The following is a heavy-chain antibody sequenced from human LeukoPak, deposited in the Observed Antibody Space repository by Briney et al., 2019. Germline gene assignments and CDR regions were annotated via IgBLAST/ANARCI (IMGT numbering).Heavy chain of an antibody. CDR2: INPSGGST. J-gene: IGHJ6*02. V-gene: IGHV1-46*01. CDR1: GYTFTSYY. Sequence: ASVKVSCKASGYTFTSYYMHWVRQAPGQGLEWMGIINPSGGSTSYAQKFQGRVTMTRDTSTSTVYMELSSLRSEDTAVYYCARDRGDSSSWVYGMDVWGQGTTVTVSS. D-gene: IGHD6-13*01. CDR3: ARDRGDSSSWVYGMDV.